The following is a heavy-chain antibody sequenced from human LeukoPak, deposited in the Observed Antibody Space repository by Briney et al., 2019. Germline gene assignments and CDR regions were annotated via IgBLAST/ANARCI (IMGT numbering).Heavy chain of an antibody. D-gene: IGHD6-6*01. V-gene: IGHV5-51*01. CDR1: GYSFTSYW. J-gene: IGHJ4*02. CDR3: ARGGRIAARPFDY. Sequence: GESLKISCKGSGYSFTSYWIGWVRQMPGKGLEWMGIIYPGDSDTRYSPSFQGQVTISADKSISTAYLQWSSLKAPDTALYYRARGGRIAARPFDYWGQGTLVTVSS. CDR2: IYPGDSDT.